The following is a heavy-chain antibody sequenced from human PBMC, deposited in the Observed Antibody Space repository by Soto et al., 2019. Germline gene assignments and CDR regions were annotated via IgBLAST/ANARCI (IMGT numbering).Heavy chain of an antibody. CDR3: ARSDFWSGSPYGMDV. D-gene: IGHD3-3*01. CDR1: GFTFSSYW. Sequence: GGSLRLSCAASGFTFSSYWMHWVRQAPGKGLVWVSRINSDGSSTSYADSVKGRFTISRDNAKNKLYLQMNSLRAEDTAVYYCARSDFWSGSPYGMDVWGQGTTVTVSS. CDR2: INSDGSST. J-gene: IGHJ6*02. V-gene: IGHV3-74*01.